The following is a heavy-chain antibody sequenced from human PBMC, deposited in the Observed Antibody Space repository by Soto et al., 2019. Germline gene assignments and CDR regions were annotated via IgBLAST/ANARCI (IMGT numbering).Heavy chain of an antibody. D-gene: IGHD3-10*02. CDR1: GGSISSYY. CDR3: ASMIGDPVLSFDS. Sequence: QVQLQELGPGLVKPSETLSLTCTVSGGSISSYYWSWIRQPPGKGLEWIGFIFYSGGTSYHPSLKCRVTISIDTSEYQFSLKLNSVTAADTAVYYCASMIGDPVLSFDSWGQGTLVAVSS. J-gene: IGHJ5*01. V-gene: IGHV4-59*01. CDR2: IFYSGGT.